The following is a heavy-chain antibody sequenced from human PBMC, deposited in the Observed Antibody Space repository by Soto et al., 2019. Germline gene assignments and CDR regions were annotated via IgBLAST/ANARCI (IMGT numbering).Heavy chain of an antibody. CDR3: ARDGGRHSGGIDY. V-gene: IGHV1-69*01. D-gene: IGHD1-26*01. CDR2: IIPTFGTA. CDR1: GGTFSSYS. J-gene: IGHJ4*02. Sequence: QVQLVQSGAEVKKPGSSVKVSCKASGGTFSSYSINWVRQAPGQGLEWMGEIIPTFGTANYAQKFQGRVTITADESTSTAYMELSILRSEDTAVYYCARDGGRHSGGIDYWSQGTLVTVSS.